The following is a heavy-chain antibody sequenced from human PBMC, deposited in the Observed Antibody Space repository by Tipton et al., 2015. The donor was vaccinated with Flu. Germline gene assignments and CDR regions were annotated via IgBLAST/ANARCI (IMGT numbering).Heavy chain of an antibody. CDR2: VHYRENT. D-gene: IGHD2-8*02. CDR1: GGSFTNYY. Sequence: TLSLTCTVSGGSFTNYYWSWIRQPPGKGLEWIGCVHYRENTSYNPSLKNRVTMSLDTSKNQFSLKLISVTAADTAVYYCAGHFTSGPFASWGQGTPVTVSS. V-gene: IGHV4-59*08. J-gene: IGHJ4*02. CDR3: AGHFTSGPFAS.